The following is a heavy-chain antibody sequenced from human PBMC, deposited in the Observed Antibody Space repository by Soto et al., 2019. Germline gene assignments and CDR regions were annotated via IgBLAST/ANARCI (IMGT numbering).Heavy chain of an antibody. J-gene: IGHJ6*03. CDR2: IKQDGSEK. D-gene: IGHD3-10*01. Sequence: GSLRLSCAASGFTFSSYWMSWVRQAPGKGLEWVANIKQDGSEKYYVDSVKGRFTISRDNAKNSLYLQMNSLRAEDTAVYYCATATWFGDSYMDVWGKGTTVTVSS. V-gene: IGHV3-7*01. CDR3: ATATWFGDSYMDV. CDR1: GFTFSSYW.